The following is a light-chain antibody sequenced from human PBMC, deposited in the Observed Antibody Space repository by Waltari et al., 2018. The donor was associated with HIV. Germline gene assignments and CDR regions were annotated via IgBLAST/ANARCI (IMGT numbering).Light chain of an antibody. CDR3: CSYAGSSTLV. CDR2: EVT. J-gene: IGLJ2*01. V-gene: IGLV2-23*02. Sequence: QSALTQPASVPGSPGQSLPLSCTGTSSDVGSYNLVSWYQQHPGKAPKLMIYEVTKRPSGVSNRFSGSKSGNTASLTISGLQAEDEADYFCCSYAGSSTLVFGGGTKLTVL. CDR1: SSDVGSYNL.